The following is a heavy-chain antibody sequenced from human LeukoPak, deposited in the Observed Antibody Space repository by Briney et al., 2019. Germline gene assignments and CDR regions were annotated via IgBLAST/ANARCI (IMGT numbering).Heavy chain of an antibody. J-gene: IGHJ4*02. CDR1: GFTLSSYS. D-gene: IGHD3-22*01. CDR3: ARVPDYYDSSGYHGGY. Sequence: SGGSLRLSCAASGFTLSSYSMNWVRQAPGKGLEWVSSISSSSSYIYYADSVKGRFTISRDNAKNSLYLQMNSLRAEDTAVYYCARVPDYYDSSGYHGGYWGQGTLVTVSS. V-gene: IGHV3-21*01. CDR2: ISSSSSYI.